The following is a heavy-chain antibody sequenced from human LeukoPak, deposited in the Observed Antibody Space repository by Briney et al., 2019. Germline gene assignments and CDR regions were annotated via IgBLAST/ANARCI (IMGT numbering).Heavy chain of an antibody. CDR1: GFTFSSYS. CDR2: ISTSSSTI. V-gene: IGHV3-48*04. Sequence: PGGSLRLSCAASGFTFSSYSMNWVRQAPGKGLEWVSYISTSSSTIYYGDSVKGRFTISRDNAKNSLYLQMNSLRAEDTAVYYCARDRAITGSDYWGQGTLVTVSS. D-gene: IGHD1-20*01. J-gene: IGHJ4*02. CDR3: ARDRAITGSDY.